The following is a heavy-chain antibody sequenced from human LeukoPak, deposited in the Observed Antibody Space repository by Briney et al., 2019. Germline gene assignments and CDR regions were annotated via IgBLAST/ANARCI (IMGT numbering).Heavy chain of an antibody. Sequence: GGSLRLSCAASGFTFSSYWMSWVRQAPGKGLEWVANIKQDGSEKYYVDSVKGRFTISRDNAKNSLYLQMNSLRAEDTAVYYCARPHIAAAGVNWFDPWGQGTLVTVSS. D-gene: IGHD6-25*01. V-gene: IGHV3-7*01. CDR3: ARPHIAAAGVNWFDP. J-gene: IGHJ5*02. CDR2: IKQDGSEK. CDR1: GFTFSSYW.